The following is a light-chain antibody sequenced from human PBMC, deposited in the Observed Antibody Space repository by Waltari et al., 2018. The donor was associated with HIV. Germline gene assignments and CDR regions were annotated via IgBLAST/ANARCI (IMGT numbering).Light chain of an antibody. CDR3: CSYAGTVTYLV. Sequence: QSPLTQPASVSGSPGQPVPIPCNGTSSAVGSPIAVPVYQLHPGKGPRLIIYNVNVRPSGISSRFSGSKSGNTASLTISGLQADDEAEYICCSYAGTVTYLVFGGGTKLTVL. J-gene: IGLJ2*01. CDR1: SSAVGSPIA. V-gene: IGLV2-14*03. CDR2: NVN.